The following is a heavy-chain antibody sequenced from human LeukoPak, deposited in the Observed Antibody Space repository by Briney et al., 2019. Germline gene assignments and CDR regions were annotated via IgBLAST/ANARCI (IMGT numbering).Heavy chain of an antibody. CDR1: GFTFSNYW. CDR2: INNDGTSA. V-gene: IGHV3-74*01. D-gene: IGHD1-26*01. J-gene: IGHJ4*02. CDR3: AMSTVGFDY. Sequence: GGSLGLSCAASGFTFSNYWMHWVRQSPGKGLEWVSRINNDGTSATYADSVKGRFTISRDNGKNTLFLQMNSLRVEDTAVYYCAMSTVGFDYWGQGNLVTVSS.